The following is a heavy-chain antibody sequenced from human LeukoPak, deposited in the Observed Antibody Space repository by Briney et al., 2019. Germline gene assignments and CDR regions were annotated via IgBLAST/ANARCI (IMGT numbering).Heavy chain of an antibody. D-gene: IGHD4-17*01. CDR3: ARSKTTVTESGYYGMDV. Sequence: GGSLRLSCAASGFTFSSYYMSWVRQAPGKGLEWVANIKQDGSEKYYVDSVKGRFTISRDNAKNSLYLQMNSLRAEDTAVYYCARSKTTVTESGYYGMDVWGQGTTVTVSS. CDR2: IKQDGSEK. CDR1: GFTFSSYY. J-gene: IGHJ6*02. V-gene: IGHV3-7*01.